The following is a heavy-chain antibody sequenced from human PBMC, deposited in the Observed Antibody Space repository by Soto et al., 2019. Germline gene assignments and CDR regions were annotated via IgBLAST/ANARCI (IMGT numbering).Heavy chain of an antibody. CDR3: AGAGQYYDSSGYAN. D-gene: IGHD3-22*01. V-gene: IGHV1-18*01. Sequence: QVKLVQSGTEVKKPGASMKVSCKASGYSFGTSGISWVRQAPGQGLEWMGWISAYNGNTNYEQKLQDRVTMTTDTSTNTAYLELRSLRSDDTAVYYCAGAGQYYDSSGYANWGQGTLVTVSS. J-gene: IGHJ4*02. CDR1: GYSFGTSG. CDR2: ISAYNGNT.